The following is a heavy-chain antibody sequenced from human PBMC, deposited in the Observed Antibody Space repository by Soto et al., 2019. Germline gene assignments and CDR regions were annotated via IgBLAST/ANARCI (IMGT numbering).Heavy chain of an antibody. Sequence: EVQLVESGGGLVQPGRSLRLSCAASGFTFDDYAMHWVRQAPGKGLEWVSGISWNSGSIGYADSVKGRFTISRDNAKNSLYLPMNSLRAEDTALYYCAKDIRFGYSSSWYEGGWYFDLWGRGTLVTVSS. CDR2: ISWNSGSI. V-gene: IGHV3-9*01. CDR1: GFTFDDYA. D-gene: IGHD6-13*01. J-gene: IGHJ2*01. CDR3: AKDIRFGYSSSWYEGGWYFDL.